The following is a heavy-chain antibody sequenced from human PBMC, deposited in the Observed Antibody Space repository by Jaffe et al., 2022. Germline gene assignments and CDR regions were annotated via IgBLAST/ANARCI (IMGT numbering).Heavy chain of an antibody. D-gene: IGHD4-17*01. CDR1: GFTFDDYA. V-gene: IGHV3-9*01. J-gene: IGHJ3*02. Sequence: EVQLVESGGGLVQPGRSLRLSCAASGFTFDDYAMHWVRQAPGKGLEWVSGISWNSGSIGYADSVKGRFTISRDNAKNSLYLQMNSLRAEDTALYYCAKDIFSDYGDYCGAFDIWGQGTMVTVSS. CDR3: AKDIFSDYGDYCGAFDI. CDR2: ISWNSGSI.